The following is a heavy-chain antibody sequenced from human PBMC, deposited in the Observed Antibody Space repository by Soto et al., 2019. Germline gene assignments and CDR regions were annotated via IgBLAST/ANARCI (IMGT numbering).Heavy chain of an antibody. J-gene: IGHJ4*02. V-gene: IGHV1-69*08. CDR2: IIPILGIA. Sequence: QVQLVQSGAEVKKPGSSVKVSCKASGGTFSSYTISWVRQAPGQGLEWMGRIIPILGIANYAQKFQGRVTITADKSTSTAYMELSSLRSEDTAVYYCARDGYCSGGSCLNYWGQGTLVTASS. CDR1: GGTFSSYT. CDR3: ARDGYCSGGSCLNY. D-gene: IGHD2-15*01.